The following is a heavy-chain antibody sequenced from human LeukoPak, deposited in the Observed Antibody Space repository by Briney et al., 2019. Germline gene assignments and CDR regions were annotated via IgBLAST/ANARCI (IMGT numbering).Heavy chain of an antibody. CDR3: AKTDTEYCDDTSGGSCYSYYYYGMDV. Sequence: GGSLRLSCAASGFTFSSYAVSWVRQASGKGLEWVSAISGSGGSTYYADSVKGRFTISRDNSKNTLYLQMNSLRAEDTAVYYCAKTDTEYCDDTSGGSCYSYYYYGMDVWGQGTTVTVSS. D-gene: IGHD2-15*01. CDR1: GFTFSSYA. J-gene: IGHJ6*02. CDR2: ISGSGGST. V-gene: IGHV3-23*01.